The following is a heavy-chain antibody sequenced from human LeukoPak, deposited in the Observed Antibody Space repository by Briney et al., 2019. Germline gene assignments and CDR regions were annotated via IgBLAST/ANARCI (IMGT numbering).Heavy chain of an antibody. CDR1: GGSISSNSYY. V-gene: IGHV4-39*07. Sequence: SETLSLTCAVSGGSISSNSYYWGWIRQPPGKGLEWIGSIYYSGSTYYNPSLKSRVTISVDTSKNQFSLKLSSVTAADTAVYYCARVGASTVTNFDYWGQGTLVTVSS. J-gene: IGHJ4*02. CDR3: ARVGASTVTNFDY. D-gene: IGHD4-17*01. CDR2: IYYSGST.